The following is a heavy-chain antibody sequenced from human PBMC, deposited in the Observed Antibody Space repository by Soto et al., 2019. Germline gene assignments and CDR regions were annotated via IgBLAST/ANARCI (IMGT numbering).Heavy chain of an antibody. CDR1: GGSISSGGYY. V-gene: IGHV4-31*03. CDR2: IYYSGST. Sequence: SETLSLTCTVSGGSISSGGYYWSWIRQHPGKGLEWIGYIYYSGSTYYNPSLKSRVTISVDTSKNQFSLKLSSVTAADTAVYYCARSNDPLHHDAFDIWGQGTMVTVSS. D-gene: IGHD1-1*01. J-gene: IGHJ3*02. CDR3: ARSNDPLHHDAFDI.